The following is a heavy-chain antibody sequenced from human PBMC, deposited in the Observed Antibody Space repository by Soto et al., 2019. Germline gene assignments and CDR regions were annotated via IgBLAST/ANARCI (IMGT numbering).Heavy chain of an antibody. CDR1: GYTFTSYH. CDR3: ARALPPVDY. CDR2: ISAYNGDK. V-gene: IGHV1-18*01. Sequence: QVQLVQSGAEVKQPGASVKDSCKASGYTFTSYHISWLRQAPGQGREWMGWISAYNGDKNYPQKLQGRVTMTTDTTPEQSYMEPRRLRSGRTALYYGARALPPVDYWCQGNLFTVSS. J-gene: IGHJ4*02.